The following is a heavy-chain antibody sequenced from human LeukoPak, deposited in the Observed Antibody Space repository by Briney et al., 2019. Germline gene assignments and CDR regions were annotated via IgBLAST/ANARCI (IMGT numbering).Heavy chain of an antibody. V-gene: IGHV3-7*01. D-gene: IGHD4-17*01. Sequence: GGSLRLSCAASGFNFGSHWMTWVRQAPGKGLEWVANIKQDGSEKYYVDSVKGRFTISRDNAKNALYLQMNSLRVEDTAVYYCARLRVRPSQMTTVSTFDNWGQGTLVTVSS. CDR1: GFNFGSHW. J-gene: IGHJ4*02. CDR3: ARLRVRPSQMTTVSTFDN. CDR2: IKQDGSEK.